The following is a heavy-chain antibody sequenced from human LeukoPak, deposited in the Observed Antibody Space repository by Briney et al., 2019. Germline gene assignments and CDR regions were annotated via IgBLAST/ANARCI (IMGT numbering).Heavy chain of an antibody. J-gene: IGHJ4*02. CDR1: GFTFSSYG. D-gene: IGHD2-8*01. V-gene: IGHV3-30*02. Sequence: GGSLRLSCAASGFTFSSYGMHWVRQAPGKGLEWVAFIRYDGSNKYYADSVKGRFTISRDNSKNTLYLQMNSLRAEDTAVYYCAKDFGYCTSGVCYPYYWGQGTLVTVSS. CDR2: IRYDGSNK. CDR3: AKDFGYCTSGVCYPYY.